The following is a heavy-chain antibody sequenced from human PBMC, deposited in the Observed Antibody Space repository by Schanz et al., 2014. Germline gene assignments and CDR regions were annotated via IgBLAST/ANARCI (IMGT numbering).Heavy chain of an antibody. D-gene: IGHD7-27*01. V-gene: IGHV3-11*01. J-gene: IGHJ3*02. CDR1: GFIFNDYY. Sequence: QVQLVESGGGLVKPGGSLRLSCAASGFIFNDYYMNWIRQAPGKGLEWLSYISRDGTTSYYTDSVKGRFTISRDNAKNSLYLEMTSLRGEDTAVYYCARETLNWEAFDTWGQGTVVTVSS. CDR3: ARETLNWEAFDT. CDR2: ISRDGTTS.